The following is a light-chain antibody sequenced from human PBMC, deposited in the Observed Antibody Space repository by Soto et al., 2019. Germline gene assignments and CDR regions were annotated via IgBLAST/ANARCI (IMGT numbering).Light chain of an antibody. CDR3: QSFDNGLLAYV. Sequence: QSVLTQPPSASGTPGQRVTISCSGSRSNIGSTTVHWYQHLPGTAPKLLIHNDNQWPSGVPDRFSGSKSGTSASLAITGLQAEDEADYYCQSFDNGLLAYVFGTGTKVTVL. CDR2: NDN. J-gene: IGLJ1*01. V-gene: IGLV1-44*01. CDR1: RSNIGSTT.